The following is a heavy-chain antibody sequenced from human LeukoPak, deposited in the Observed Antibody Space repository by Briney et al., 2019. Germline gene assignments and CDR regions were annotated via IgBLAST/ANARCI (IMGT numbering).Heavy chain of an antibody. CDR3: ARLAALYYYDTYAFDI. CDR1: GGSISSYY. CDR2: IYYSGST. J-gene: IGHJ3*02. V-gene: IGHV4-59*01. Sequence: PSETLSLTCTVSGGSISSYYWSWIRQPPGKGLEWIGYIYYSGSTNYNPSPKSRVTISVDTSKNQFSLKLSSVTAADTAVYYCARLAALYYYDTYAFDIWGQGTMVTVSS. D-gene: IGHD3-22*01.